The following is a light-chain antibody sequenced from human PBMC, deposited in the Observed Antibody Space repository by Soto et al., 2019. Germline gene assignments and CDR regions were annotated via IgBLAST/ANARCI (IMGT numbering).Light chain of an antibody. CDR3: SSYTSSSTPYV. Sequence: QSALTQPASVSGSPGQSITISCTGTSSDVGNYNYVSWYQQYPGKAPKLMIYDVSDRPSGVSNRFSGSKSGNTASLTISGLQAEDEADYYCSSYTSSSTPYVFGTGTELTVL. CDR2: DVS. V-gene: IGLV2-14*03. J-gene: IGLJ1*01. CDR1: SSDVGNYNY.